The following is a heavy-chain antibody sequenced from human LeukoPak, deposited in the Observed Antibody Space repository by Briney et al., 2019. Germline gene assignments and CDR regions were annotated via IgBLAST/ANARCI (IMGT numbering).Heavy chain of an antibody. D-gene: IGHD3-16*02. J-gene: IGHJ4*02. V-gene: IGHV1-69*05. CDR3: ARDFNDYVWGSYLLPIDY. Sequence: ASVKVSCKASGGTFSSYAISWVRQAPGQGLEWMGRIIPIFGTANYAQKFQGRVTITTDESTSTAYMELSSLRSEDTAVHYCARDFNDYVWGSYLLPIDYWGQGTLVTVSS. CDR2: IIPIFGTA. CDR1: GGTFSSYA.